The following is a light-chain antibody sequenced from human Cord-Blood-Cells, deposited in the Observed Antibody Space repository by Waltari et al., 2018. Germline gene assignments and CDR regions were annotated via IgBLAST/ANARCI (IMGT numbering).Light chain of an antibody. V-gene: IGKV3-11*01. CDR2: DAS. CDR3: QQRSNGPFT. Sequence: DIVFTQSPPTLSLSPGARATLSCRASQSVSSYLAWYHQKPGQAPRLLIYDASSRATGIPARLSGSGSGTDFTLTISSLGPEDFAVYYCQQRSNGPFTFGPGTKVDIK. J-gene: IGKJ3*01. CDR1: QSVSSY.